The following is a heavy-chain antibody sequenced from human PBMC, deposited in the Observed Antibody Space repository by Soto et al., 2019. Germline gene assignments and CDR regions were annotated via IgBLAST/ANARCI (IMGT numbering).Heavy chain of an antibody. J-gene: IGHJ4*02. CDR3: ARDLGGGDHYFDS. CDR1: GGSISSGTFY. Sequence: SETLSLTCTVSGGSISSGTFYWSWIRQHPGKGLEWIGYISYSGSTYYNPSLQSRLTISVDTSKNQFSLKLSSVTAADTAVYYCARDLGGGDHYFDSWGQGTLVTVSS. D-gene: IGHD2-21*02. CDR2: ISYSGST. V-gene: IGHV4-31*03.